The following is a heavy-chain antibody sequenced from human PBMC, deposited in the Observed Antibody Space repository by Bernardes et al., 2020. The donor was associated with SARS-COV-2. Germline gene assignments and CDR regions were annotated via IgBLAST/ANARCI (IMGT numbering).Heavy chain of an antibody. CDR3: ASRVDTAYYYYGMDV. J-gene: IGHJ6*02. CDR2: IDPSDSYT. V-gene: IGHV5-10-1*01. D-gene: IGHD5-18*01. CDR1: GYSFTSYW. Sequence: GESLKISCKGSGYSFTSYWISWVRQMPGKGLEWMGRIDPSDSYTNYSPSFQGHVTISADKSISTAYLQWSSLKASDTAMYYCASRVDTAYYYYGMDVWSRGTTVTVSS.